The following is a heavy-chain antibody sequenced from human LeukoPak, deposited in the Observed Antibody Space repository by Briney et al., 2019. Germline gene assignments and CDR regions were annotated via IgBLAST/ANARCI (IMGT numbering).Heavy chain of an antibody. CDR2: IFHAGST. CDR1: GASISTHLW. CDR3: IRNNYYALGTHNFDY. Sequence: SETLSLTCAVSGASISTHLWWGWVRQPPGKGLEWVGEIFHAGSTNYNPSLKSRVTISLDKSRNHFSLDLRSVTAADTAIYYCIRNNYYALGTHNFDYWGHGIPVTVSP. D-gene: IGHD3-10*01. J-gene: IGHJ4*01. V-gene: IGHV4-4*02.